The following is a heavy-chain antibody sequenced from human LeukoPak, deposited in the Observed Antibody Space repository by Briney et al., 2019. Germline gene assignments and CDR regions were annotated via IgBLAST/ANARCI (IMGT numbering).Heavy chain of an antibody. J-gene: IGHJ4*02. D-gene: IGHD3-9*01. Sequence: TSETLSLTCTVSGYSISSGYYWGWIRQPPGKGLEWIGEINHSGSTNYNPSLKSRVTISVDTSKNQFSLKLSSVTAADTAVYYCARLPRYFDKGHDYWGQGTLVTVSS. CDR3: ARLPRYFDKGHDY. V-gene: IGHV4-38-2*02. CDR2: INHSGST. CDR1: GYSISSGYY.